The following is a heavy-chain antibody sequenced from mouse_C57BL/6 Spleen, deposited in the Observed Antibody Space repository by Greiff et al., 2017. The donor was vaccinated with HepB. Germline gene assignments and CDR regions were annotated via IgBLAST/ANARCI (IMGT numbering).Heavy chain of an antibody. CDR1: GYTFTDYY. D-gene: IGHD4-1*01. CDR3: AIVGRGSDYYAMDY. V-gene: IGHV1-26*01. J-gene: IGHJ4*01. Sequence: EVQLQQSGPELVKPGASVKISCKASGYTFTDYYMNWVKQSHGKSLEWIGDINPNNGGTSYNQKFKGKATLTVDKSSSTAYMELRSLTSEDSAVYYCAIVGRGSDYYAMDYWGQGTSVTVSS. CDR2: INPNNGGT.